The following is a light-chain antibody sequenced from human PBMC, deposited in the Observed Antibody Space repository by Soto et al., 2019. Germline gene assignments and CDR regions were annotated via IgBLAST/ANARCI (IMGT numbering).Light chain of an antibody. Sequence: QSALTQPASVSGSPGQSITISCTGTSSDVGTYNYVSWYPHRPGKAPKLMIYDVSYRPSGVSNRFSGSKSANTASLTISGLQAEDEADYYCSSYTTSNTQVFGGGTKVTVL. CDR1: SSDVGTYNY. CDR3: SSYTTSNTQV. CDR2: DVS. V-gene: IGLV2-14*01. J-gene: IGLJ3*02.